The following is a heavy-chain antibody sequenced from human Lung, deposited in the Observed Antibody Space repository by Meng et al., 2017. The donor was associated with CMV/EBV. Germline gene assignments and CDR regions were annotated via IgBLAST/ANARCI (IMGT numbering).Heavy chain of an antibody. Sequence: GESLKISCAASGFTFSSYAMYWVRQAPGKGLEWVSVMSHDGNNKYDADSVKGRFTISRDNSRNTLYLQMNSLRAEDTAVYYCARDSPLLLVGLTRYCYYGMDVWGQGTTVTVSS. CDR1: GFTFSSYA. CDR3: ARDSPLLLVGLTRYCYYGMDV. CDR2: MSHDGNNK. D-gene: IGHD3-10*01. J-gene: IGHJ6*02. V-gene: IGHV3-30-3*01.